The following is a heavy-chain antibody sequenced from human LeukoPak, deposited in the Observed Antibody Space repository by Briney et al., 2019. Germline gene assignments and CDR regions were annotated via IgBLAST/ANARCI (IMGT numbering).Heavy chain of an antibody. CDR3: ATDYSLRGWAFDY. V-gene: IGHV1-24*01. J-gene: IGHJ4*02. CDR2: FDPEDGET. D-gene: IGHD6-19*01. CDR1: GYTLTELS. Sequence: VASVKVSCKVSGYTLTELSMHWVRQAPGKGLEWVGGFDPEDGETIYAQKFQGRVTMTEDTSTDTAYMELSSPRSEDTAVYYCATDYSLRGWAFDYWGQGTLVTVSS.